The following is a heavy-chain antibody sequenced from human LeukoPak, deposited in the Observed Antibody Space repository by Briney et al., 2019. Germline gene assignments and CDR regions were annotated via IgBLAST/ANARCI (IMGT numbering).Heavy chain of an antibody. J-gene: IGHJ4*02. D-gene: IGHD6-13*01. V-gene: IGHV4-59*08. CDR1: GGSISTYY. Sequence: SETLSLTCSVSGGSISTYYWSWIRQPPGKGLEWIGYIYYSGSTNYNPSLKSRVTISVDTSKNQFSLKLSSVTAADTAVCYCARHWETSSWYVDYWGQGTLVTVSS. CDR3: ARHWETSSWYVDY. CDR2: IYYSGST.